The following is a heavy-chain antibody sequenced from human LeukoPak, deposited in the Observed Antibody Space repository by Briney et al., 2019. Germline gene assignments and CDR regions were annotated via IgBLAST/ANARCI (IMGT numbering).Heavy chain of an antibody. CDR2: IKQDGSEK. V-gene: IGHV3-7*01. CDR1: GFTFSSYW. J-gene: IGHJ5*02. CDR3: ARLPGGPRYCSGGSCYSRLDWFDP. D-gene: IGHD2-15*01. Sequence: LGGSLRLSCAASGFTFSSYWMSWVRQAPGKGLEWVANIKQDGSEKYYVDSVKGRFTISRDNAKYSLYLQMNSLRAEDTAVYYCARLPGGPRYCSGGSCYSRLDWFDPWGQGTLVTVSS.